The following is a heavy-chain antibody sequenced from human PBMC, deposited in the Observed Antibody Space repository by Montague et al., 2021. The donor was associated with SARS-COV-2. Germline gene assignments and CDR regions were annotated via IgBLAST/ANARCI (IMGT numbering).Heavy chain of an antibody. J-gene: IGHJ6*02. V-gene: IGHV3-48*02. CDR1: GFTFSSYN. CDR2: ISSSSSTI. CDR3: AREQFGGDDNYYYGMDV. Sequence: SLRLSWAASGFTFSSYNMNWVRQAPGKGLEWVSSISSSSSTIYYADSVKGRFTVSRDNAKNSLNLQMNSLRDEDTAVYYCAREQFGGDDNYYYGMDVWGQGTTVTVSS. D-gene: IGHD3-10*01.